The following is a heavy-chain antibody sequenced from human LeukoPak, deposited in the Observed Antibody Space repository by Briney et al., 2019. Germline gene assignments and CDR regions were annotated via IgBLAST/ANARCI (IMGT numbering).Heavy chain of an antibody. D-gene: IGHD3-10*01. CDR1: GFTFTSSA. CDR3: VRDGEGVAISVNYWFDP. CDR2: IVVGSGNT. J-gene: IGHJ5*02. V-gene: IGHV1-58*01. Sequence: SVKVSCKASGFTFTSSAVQWVRQARGQRLEWIGWIVVGSGNTNYAQKFQERVTITRDMSTSTAYMELSSLRSEDTAVYYCVRDGEGVAISVNYWFDPWGQGTLVTVSS.